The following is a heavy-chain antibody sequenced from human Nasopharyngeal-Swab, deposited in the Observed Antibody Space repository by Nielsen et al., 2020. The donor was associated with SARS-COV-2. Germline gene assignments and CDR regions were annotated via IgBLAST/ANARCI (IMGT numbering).Heavy chain of an antibody. Sequence: LKISCVASEFSISSYSMNWVRQTPGKGLEWVSSISSTSTYIYYADSVKGRFTVARDNAKNALFLQMDSLRDEDTAVYYCARDASSSWYRLGNWYFDLWGRGTLVTVSS. J-gene: IGHJ2*01. CDR3: ARDASSSWYRLGNWYFDL. CDR2: ISSTSTYI. D-gene: IGHD6-13*01. V-gene: IGHV3-21*01. CDR1: EFSISSYS.